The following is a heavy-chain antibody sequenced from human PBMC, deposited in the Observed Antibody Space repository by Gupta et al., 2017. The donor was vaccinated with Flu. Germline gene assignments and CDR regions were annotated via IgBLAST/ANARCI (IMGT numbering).Heavy chain of an antibody. J-gene: IGHJ2*01. CDR1: GFPFSSYW. D-gene: IGHD3-22*01. V-gene: IGHV3-7*01. Sequence: EVQLVESGGGLVQPGGSLRLSCAASGFPFSSYWMRWVRQAPGKGLEWVANIKKDGSEKYYVDSVKGRFTISRDNAKNSLYLQMNSLRAEDTAVYYWARDHGWGTYYYDSSGPIKGYFDLWGRGTLVTVSS. CDR2: IKKDGSEK. CDR3: ARDHGWGTYYYDSSGPIKGYFDL.